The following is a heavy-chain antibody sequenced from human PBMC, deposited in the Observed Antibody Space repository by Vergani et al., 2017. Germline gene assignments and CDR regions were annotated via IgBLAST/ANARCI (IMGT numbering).Heavy chain of an antibody. J-gene: IGHJ4*02. V-gene: IGHV1-46*02. CDR3: ARPHGDILPPDPRRLDY. Sequence: QVQLVQSGAAVKKPGASAKVSCTASGYIFKNYYMHWLRLAPGQGFQWMGIVNFVTGAATSPQKFEGRITMTRDTSTATFYMDLSNLRSEDTAVYYCARPHGDILPPDPRRLDYGGQGTLVTVSS. CDR1: GYIFKNYY. CDR2: VNFVTGAA.